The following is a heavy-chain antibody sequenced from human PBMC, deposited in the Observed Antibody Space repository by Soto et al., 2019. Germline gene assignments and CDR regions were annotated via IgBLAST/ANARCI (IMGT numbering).Heavy chain of an antibody. V-gene: IGHV1-18*01. J-gene: IGHJ4*02. D-gene: IGHD2-2*01. CDR3: AREGHCSSTSCYDY. CDR2: ISAYNGNT. Sequence: GASVKVSCKASGYTFTSYGISWVRQAPGQGLEWMGWISAYNGNTNYAQKLQSRVTMTTDTSTSTAYMELRSLRSDDTAVYYCAREGHCSSTSCYDYWGQGTLVTVSS. CDR1: GYTFTSYG.